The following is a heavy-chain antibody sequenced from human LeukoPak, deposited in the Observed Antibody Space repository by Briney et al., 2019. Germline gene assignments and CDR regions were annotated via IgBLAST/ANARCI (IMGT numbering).Heavy chain of an antibody. D-gene: IGHD2/OR15-2a*01. CDR3: VEDAPNGSIDY. CDR2: ITPNSGGV. Sequence: GGSLRLSCAASGFTFDNYVMHWVRLVPGKALECVSSITPNSGGVGYAASVKGRFTISRDNARNSLYLQMNSLKAEDTALYYCVEDAPNGSIDYWGQGTLVTVSS. J-gene: IGHJ4*02. CDR1: GFTFDNYV. V-gene: IGHV3-9*01.